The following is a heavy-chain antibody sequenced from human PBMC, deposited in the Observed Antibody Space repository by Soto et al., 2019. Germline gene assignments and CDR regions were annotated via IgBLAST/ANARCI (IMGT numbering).Heavy chain of an antibody. CDR3: ARDIVVVPAGVWGAGNYYYYGMDV. Sequence: PGGSLRLSCAASGFTFSSYGMHWVRQAPGKGLEWVAVIWYDGSNKYYADSVKGRFTISRDNSKNTLYLQMNSLRAEDTAVYYCARDIVVVPAGVWGAGNYYYYGMDVWGQGTTVTVSS. CDR1: GFTFSSYG. J-gene: IGHJ6*02. V-gene: IGHV3-33*01. CDR2: IWYDGSNK. D-gene: IGHD2-2*01.